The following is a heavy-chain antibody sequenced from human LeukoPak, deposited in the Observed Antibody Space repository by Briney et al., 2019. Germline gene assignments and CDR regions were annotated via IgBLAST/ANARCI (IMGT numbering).Heavy chain of an antibody. CDR3: ARVRFGYGQERAVDY. CDR1: GYTFTGYY. J-gene: IGHJ4*02. V-gene: IGHV1-2*02. CDR2: INPNSGGT. Sequence: ASVKVSCKASGYTFTGYYMHWVRQAPGQGLEWMGWINPNSGGTNYAQKFQGRVTMTRDTSISTAYMELSRLRSDDTAVYYCARVRFGYGQERAVDYWGQGTLVTVCS. D-gene: IGHD3-10*01.